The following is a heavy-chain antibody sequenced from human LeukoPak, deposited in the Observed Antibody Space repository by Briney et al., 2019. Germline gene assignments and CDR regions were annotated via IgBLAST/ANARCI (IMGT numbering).Heavy chain of an antibody. Sequence: PSETLSLTCAVYGGSFSGYYWSWIRQPPGKGLEWIGEINHSGSTNYNPSLKSRVTISVDTSKNQFSLKLSSVTAADTAVYYCARHNTIFGVVILDYWGQGTLVTVSS. CDR1: GGSFSGYY. CDR2: INHSGST. V-gene: IGHV4-34*01. CDR3: ARHNTIFGVVILDY. J-gene: IGHJ4*02. D-gene: IGHD3-3*01.